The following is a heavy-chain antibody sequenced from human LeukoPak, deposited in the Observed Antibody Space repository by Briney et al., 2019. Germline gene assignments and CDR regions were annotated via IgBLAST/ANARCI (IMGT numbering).Heavy chain of an antibody. CDR3: AVKARLEY. CDR2: ITNSGGSA. J-gene: IGHJ4*02. CDR1: GFNFNTFA. Sequence: GGSLRLSCAASGFNFNTFAMSWVRQAPGKGLEWISTITNSGGSAYYADSVGGRFTTSRDNSQNTVFLQMNSLRPNDTARYYCAVKARLEYWGQGATIIVSS. V-gene: IGHV3-23*01.